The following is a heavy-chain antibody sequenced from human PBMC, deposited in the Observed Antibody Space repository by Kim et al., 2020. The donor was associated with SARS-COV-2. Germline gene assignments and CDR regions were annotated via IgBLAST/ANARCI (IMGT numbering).Heavy chain of an antibody. V-gene: IGHV6-1*01. CDR3: ARDSSENWYFDL. Sequence: DHAVSVKSRITINPDTSKNQFSLQLNSVTPEDTAVYYCARDSSENWYFDLWGRGTLVTVSS. J-gene: IGHJ2*01. D-gene: IGHD3-22*01.